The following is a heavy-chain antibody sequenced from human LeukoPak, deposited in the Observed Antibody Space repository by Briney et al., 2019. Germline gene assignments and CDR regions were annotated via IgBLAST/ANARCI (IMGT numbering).Heavy chain of an antibody. Sequence: ASVKVSCKASGGTFSSYAISWVRQAPGQGLEWMGRIIPILGIANYAQKFQGRVTITADKSTSTAYVELSSLRSEDTAVYYCARDCGYSYGTWGYYYYYYGMDVWGQGTTVTVSS. CDR2: IIPILGIA. D-gene: IGHD5-18*01. V-gene: IGHV1-69*04. CDR1: GGTFSSYA. CDR3: ARDCGYSYGTWGYYYYYYGMDV. J-gene: IGHJ6*02.